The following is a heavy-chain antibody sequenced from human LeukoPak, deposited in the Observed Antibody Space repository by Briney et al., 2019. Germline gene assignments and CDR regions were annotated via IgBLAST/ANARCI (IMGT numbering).Heavy chain of an antibody. CDR3: ARDKGHYYDSSGLQGFDP. D-gene: IGHD3-22*01. V-gene: IGHV4-30-4*08. CDR1: GGSISSGDYY. Sequence: PSETLSLTCTVSGGSISSGDYYWSWIRQPPGKGLECIGYIYYSGSTYYNPSLKSRVTISVDTSKNQFSLKLSSVTAADTAVYYCARDKGHYYDSSGLQGFDPWGQGTLVTVSS. CDR2: IYYSGST. J-gene: IGHJ5*02.